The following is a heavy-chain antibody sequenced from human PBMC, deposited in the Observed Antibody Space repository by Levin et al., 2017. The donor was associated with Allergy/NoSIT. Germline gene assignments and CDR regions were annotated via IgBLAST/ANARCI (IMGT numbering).Heavy chain of an antibody. D-gene: IGHD3-22*01. CDR2: ISSSGSTI. V-gene: IGHV3-48*03. J-gene: IGHJ4*02. CDR1: GFTVSGYE. Sequence: GGSLRLSCAASGFTVSGYEMNWVRQAPGKGLEWISYISSSGSTIYYSDSVRGRFTVSKEDAKNLLSLQMSSLRAEDTAVYYCARGPHYYDINDYYYFDYWGQGALVTVSS. CDR3: ARGPHYYDINDYYYFDY.